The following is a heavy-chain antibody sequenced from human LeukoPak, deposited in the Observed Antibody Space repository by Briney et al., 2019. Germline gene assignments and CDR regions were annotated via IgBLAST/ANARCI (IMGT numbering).Heavy chain of an antibody. CDR1: GFTFDDYA. D-gene: IGHD6-19*01. J-gene: IGHJ3*02. CDR2: ISWNSGSI. Sequence: GGSLRLSCAASGFTFDDYAMHWVRRAPGKGLEWVSGISWNSGSIGYADSVKGRFTISRDNAKNSLYLQMNSLRAEDTAVYYCARDLYSSGWYSGTFDIWGQGTMVTVSS. CDR3: ARDLYSSGWYSGTFDI. V-gene: IGHV3-9*01.